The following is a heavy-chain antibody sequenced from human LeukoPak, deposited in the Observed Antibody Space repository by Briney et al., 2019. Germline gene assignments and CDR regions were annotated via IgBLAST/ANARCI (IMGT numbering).Heavy chain of an antibody. CDR2: INPSGGST. CDR1: GYTFTNYY. D-gene: IGHD5-12*01. Sequence: GASVKVSCKASGYTFTNYYMHWVRQAPGQGLEWMGIINPSGGSTNYTQKFQGRVTMTRDTSTSTVYMELSSLRSEDTAVYYCAREHSGYDSWGQGTLLTVSS. CDR3: AREHSGYDS. J-gene: IGHJ5*02. V-gene: IGHV1-46*01.